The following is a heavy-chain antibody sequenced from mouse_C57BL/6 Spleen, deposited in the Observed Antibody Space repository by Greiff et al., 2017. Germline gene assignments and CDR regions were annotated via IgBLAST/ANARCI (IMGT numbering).Heavy chain of an antibody. J-gene: IGHJ3*01. CDR1: GFTFSSYG. CDR2: ISSGGSYT. D-gene: IGHD1-1*01. Sequence: EVQLVESGGDLVKPGGSLKLSCAASGFTFSSYGMSWVRQTPDKRLEWVATISSGGSYTYYPDSVKGRFTISRDNAKNTLYLQMSSLKSEDTAMYYCARHGGNWCAYWGQGTLVTVSA. V-gene: IGHV5-6*01. CDR3: ARHGGNWCAY.